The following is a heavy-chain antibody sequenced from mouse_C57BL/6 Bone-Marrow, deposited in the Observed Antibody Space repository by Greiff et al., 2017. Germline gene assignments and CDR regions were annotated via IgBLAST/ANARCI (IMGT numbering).Heavy chain of an antibody. Sequence: VQLQQPGPKLVKPGASVKLSCKASASTFTSSWLRWVKQRPGQGLEWIGEIDPSDSYTNSNQKFKGKATLTVDTSSSTAYMQLSSLTSEDSAVYYCAHYYGSSFDYWGQGTTLTVSS. V-gene: IGHV1-50*01. CDR3: AHYYGSSFDY. CDR1: ASTFTSSW. J-gene: IGHJ2*01. CDR2: IDPSDSYT. D-gene: IGHD1-1*01.